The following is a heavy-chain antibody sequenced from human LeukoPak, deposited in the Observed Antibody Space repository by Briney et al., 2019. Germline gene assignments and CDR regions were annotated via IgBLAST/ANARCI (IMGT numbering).Heavy chain of an antibody. CDR2: ISSTSRYI. J-gene: IGHJ2*01. CDR1: GFTFNTYT. Sequence: GGSLRLSCAASGFTFNTYTINWVRQAPGKGLEWVSSISSTSRYIYYADSVKGRFTISRDNAKSSLFLQLNSLRAEDTAVYYCARDGVVVSASPSYWCFDLWGRGTLVTVSS. D-gene: IGHD2-15*01. CDR3: ARDGVVVSASPSYWCFDL. V-gene: IGHV3-21*01.